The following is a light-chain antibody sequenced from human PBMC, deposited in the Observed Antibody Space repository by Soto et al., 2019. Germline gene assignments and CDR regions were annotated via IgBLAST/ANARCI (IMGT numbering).Light chain of an antibody. CDR2: DAS. V-gene: IGKV3-11*01. J-gene: IGKJ3*01. Sequence: EIVLTQSPATLSLSPGERATLSCRASQSVSSYLAWYQQKPGQAPRLLIYDASNRATGIPARFSGSGSGTDFTLTISSLEPEDFAVYYCQQRSNWPSFGNGTKVDIK. CDR1: QSVSSY. CDR3: QQRSNWPS.